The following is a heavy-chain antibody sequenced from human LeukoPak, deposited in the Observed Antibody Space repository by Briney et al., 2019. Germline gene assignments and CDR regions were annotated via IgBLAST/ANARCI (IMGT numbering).Heavy chain of an antibody. CDR1: GYSFTNYW. V-gene: IGHV5-51*01. Sequence: GESLKISCKGSGYSFTNYWIGWVRQMPGQGLEWMGIIYPGDSDTRYSPPFQGQVTMSADKSISTAYLQWSSLKASDTAMYYCARQTRYCGGDCNSFDYWGQGTLVTVSP. CDR2: IYPGDSDT. J-gene: IGHJ4*02. CDR3: ARQTRYCGGDCNSFDY. D-gene: IGHD2-21*02.